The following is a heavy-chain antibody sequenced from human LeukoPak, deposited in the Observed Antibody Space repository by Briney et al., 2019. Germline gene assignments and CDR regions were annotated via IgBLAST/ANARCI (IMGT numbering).Heavy chain of an antibody. CDR1: GGTFSSYA. J-gene: IGHJ5*02. V-gene: IGHV1-69*13. D-gene: IGHD5-12*01. Sequence: SVKVSCKASGGTFSSYAISWVRQAPGQGLEWMGGIIPIFGTANYAQKFQGRVTITADESTSTAYMELSSLRSEDTAVYYCARGLGGYSGYDRYDWFDPWGQGTLVTVSS. CDR3: ARGLGGYSGYDRYDWFDP. CDR2: IIPIFGTA.